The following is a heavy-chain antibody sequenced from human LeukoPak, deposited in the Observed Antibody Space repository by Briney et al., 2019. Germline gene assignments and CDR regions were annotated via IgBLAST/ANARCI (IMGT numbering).Heavy chain of an antibody. D-gene: IGHD3-16*01. J-gene: IGHJ4*02. CDR2: IYASGNT. CDR1: GGSISNYY. V-gene: IGHV4-4*07. CDR3: ARDNGITNFDY. Sequence: KPSEALSLTCTVSGGSISNYYWSWIRQPAGRGLEWIGRIYASGNTNYNPSLKSRVTMSIDTSKNQISLKLSSVTAADTAVYYCARDNGITNFDYWGQGTLVAVSS.